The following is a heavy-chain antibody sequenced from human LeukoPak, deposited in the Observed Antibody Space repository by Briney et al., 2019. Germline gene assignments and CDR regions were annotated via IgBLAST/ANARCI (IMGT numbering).Heavy chain of an antibody. Sequence: PGRSLRPSCAASGFTFDDYAMHWVRQAPGKGLEWVSGISWNSGSIGYADSVKGRFTISRDNAKNSLYLQMNSLRAEDTALYYCAKDRSGSYSNWFDPWGQGTLVTVSS. CDR3: AKDRSGSYSNWFDP. CDR2: ISWNSGSI. J-gene: IGHJ5*02. V-gene: IGHV3-9*01. D-gene: IGHD1-26*01. CDR1: GFTFDDYA.